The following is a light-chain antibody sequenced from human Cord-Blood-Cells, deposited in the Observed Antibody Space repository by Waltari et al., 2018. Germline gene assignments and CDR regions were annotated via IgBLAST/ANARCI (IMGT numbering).Light chain of an antibody. V-gene: IGKV4-1*01. J-gene: IGKJ5*01. CDR3: QQYYSTPIT. CDR1: QSVLYSSNNKNY. CDR2: CAS. Sequence: DIVMTQSPDSLAVSLGERATINCKSSQSVLYSSNNKNYLAWYQQKQGQPPKLLIYCASTRGSGVHDRFSGSGSGTDFTLTISILQAEDVAVYYCQQYYSTPITFGQGTRLEIK.